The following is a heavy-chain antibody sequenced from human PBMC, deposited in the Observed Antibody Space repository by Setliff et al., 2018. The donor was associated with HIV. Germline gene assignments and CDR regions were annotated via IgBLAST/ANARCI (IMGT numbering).Heavy chain of an antibody. CDR1: GGSISSYY. V-gene: IGHV4-59*01. CDR2: IYYSGST. CDR3: ARATYYDYVWGSYRPYYMDV. J-gene: IGHJ6*03. D-gene: IGHD3-16*02. Sequence: SETLSLTCTVSGGSISSYYWSRIRQPPGKGLEWIGYIYYSGSTNYNPSLKSRVTISVDTSKNQFSLKLSSVTAADTAVYYCARATYYDYVWGSYRPYYMDVWGKGTTVTVS.